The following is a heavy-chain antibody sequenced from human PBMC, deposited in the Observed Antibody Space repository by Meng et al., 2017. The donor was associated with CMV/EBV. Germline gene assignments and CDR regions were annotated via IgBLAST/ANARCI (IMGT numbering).Heavy chain of an antibody. Sequence: GGSLRLSCAASGFTFSSYWMHWVRQAPGKGLVWVSRINSDGSITSYADSVKGRFTISRDNAKNTLYLQMNSLRAEDTAVYYCARDVTGAGIVVVPAASVQGGMDVWGQGTTVTVSS. CDR2: INSDGSIT. J-gene: IGHJ6*02. D-gene: IGHD2-2*01. V-gene: IGHV3-74*01. CDR1: GFTFSSYW. CDR3: ARDVTGAGIVVVPAASVQGGMDV.